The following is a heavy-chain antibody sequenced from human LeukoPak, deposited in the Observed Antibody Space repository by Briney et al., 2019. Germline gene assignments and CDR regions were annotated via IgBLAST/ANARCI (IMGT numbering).Heavy chain of an antibody. V-gene: IGHV1-69*04. CDR1: GGTFSSYA. CDR3: ARDLDRQLPLYYYYYGMDV. Sequence: SVKVSCKASGGTFSSYAISWVRQAPGQGLEWMGRIIPIFGIANYAQKFQGRVTITADKSTSTAYMELSSLRSEDTAVYYCARDLDRQLPLYYYYYGMDVWGQGTTVTVS. J-gene: IGHJ6*02. CDR2: IIPIFGIA. D-gene: IGHD6-13*01.